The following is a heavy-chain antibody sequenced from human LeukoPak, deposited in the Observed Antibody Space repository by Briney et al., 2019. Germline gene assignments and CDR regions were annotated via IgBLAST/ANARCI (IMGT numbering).Heavy chain of an antibody. D-gene: IGHD6-25*01. J-gene: IGHJ6*02. V-gene: IGHV3-23*01. CDR3: ARDRWVAADFHYYYAMDV. Sequence: GSLRLSCAASGFALSSHWMTWVRQAPGKGLEWVSTISGGGGSTYYADSVKGRFTISRDNAKNTLYLQVNSLRVEDTAIYYCARDRWVAADFHYYYAMDVWGQGTTVTVSS. CDR2: ISGGGGST. CDR1: GFALSSHW.